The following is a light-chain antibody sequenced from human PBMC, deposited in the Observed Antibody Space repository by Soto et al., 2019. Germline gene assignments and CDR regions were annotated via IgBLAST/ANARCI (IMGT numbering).Light chain of an antibody. V-gene: IGKV1-5*01. J-gene: IGKJ1*01. CDR3: QQYNGYRTWT. CDR1: QDISRW. Sequence: DIQMTQSPATLSASVGDRVSITCRASQDISRWLACYQQKPGKAPKVLIWDASSLQRGVPSRFTGSGSGTEFTRTINGLQPDDFATDYGQQYNGYRTWTFGQGTKVESK. CDR2: DAS.